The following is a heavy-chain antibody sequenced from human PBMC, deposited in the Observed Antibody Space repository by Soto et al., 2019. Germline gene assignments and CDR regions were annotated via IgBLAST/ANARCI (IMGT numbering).Heavy chain of an antibody. CDR1: GGSIISGIFY. CDR2: VSYNGST. J-gene: IGHJ4*02. V-gene: IGHV4-31*03. Sequence: SETLSLTCFVSGGSIISGIFYWTWIRQHPGKGLGWIGYVSYNGSTFYKPSLESRVAMSADTSKNQFSLRLNSVTAADTAVYFCARGVDGNSNPFDYWGRGTLVTVSS. D-gene: IGHD1-7*01. CDR3: ARGVDGNSNPFDY.